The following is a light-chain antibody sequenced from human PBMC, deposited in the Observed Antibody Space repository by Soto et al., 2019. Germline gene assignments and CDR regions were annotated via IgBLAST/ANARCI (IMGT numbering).Light chain of an antibody. Sequence: QSALTQPASVSGSPGQSITISCTGTSRDVGAYDYVSWYLQYPDKAPQLLIYYVDHRTSGVSSRFSGSKSGNTASLTISGLQAEDEGDYYCCSYADGSIYFFGTGTKLTVL. CDR2: YVD. J-gene: IGLJ1*01. CDR3: CSYADGSIYF. V-gene: IGLV2-14*03. CDR1: SRDVGAYDY.